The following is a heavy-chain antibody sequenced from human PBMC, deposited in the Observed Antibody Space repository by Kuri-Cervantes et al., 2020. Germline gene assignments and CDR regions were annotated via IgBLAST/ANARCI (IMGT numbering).Heavy chain of an antibody. V-gene: IGHV2-70*20. Sequence: SGPTLVKPTQTLTLTCTFSGFSLSTSGVGVTWVRQPPGKALEWLALIDWDDDKYYSTSLKTRLTISKDTSKNQVVLTVTNMDPVDTATYYCARMFSSSGGFDYWGQGTLVTVSS. J-gene: IGHJ4*02. CDR1: GFSLSTSGVG. D-gene: IGHD6-6*01. CDR3: ARMFSSSGGFDY. CDR2: IDWDDDK.